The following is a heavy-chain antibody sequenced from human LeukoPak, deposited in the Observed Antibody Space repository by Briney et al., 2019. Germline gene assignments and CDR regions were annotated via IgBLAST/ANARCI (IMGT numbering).Heavy chain of an antibody. CDR1: GGTFSSYA. V-gene: IGHV1-69*13. CDR2: IIPIFGTA. CDR3: ACGGIGGSYQGYFDY. D-gene: IGHD1-26*01. Sequence: GASVKVSCKASGGTFSSYAISWVRQAAGQGLEWMGEIIPIFGTANYAQKFQGRVTITAEESTSTAYMELSSLRPEDTAVYYCACGGIGGSYQGYFDYWGQGTLVTVSS. J-gene: IGHJ4*02.